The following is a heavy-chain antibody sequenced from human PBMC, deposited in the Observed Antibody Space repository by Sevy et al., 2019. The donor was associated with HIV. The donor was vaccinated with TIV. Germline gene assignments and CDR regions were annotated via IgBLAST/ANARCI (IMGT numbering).Heavy chain of an antibody. CDR1: GGTFSSYA. D-gene: IGHD3-10*01. CDR2: IIPIFGTA. CDR3: ASDRAYYYGSGSPNWFDH. Sequence: ASVKVSCKASGGTFSSYAISWVRQAPGQGLEWMGGIIPIFGTANYAQKFQGRVTITADESRSTAYKELSSLRSEDTAVYYCASDRAYYYGSGSPNWFDHWGQGTLVTVSS. J-gene: IGHJ5*02. V-gene: IGHV1-69*13.